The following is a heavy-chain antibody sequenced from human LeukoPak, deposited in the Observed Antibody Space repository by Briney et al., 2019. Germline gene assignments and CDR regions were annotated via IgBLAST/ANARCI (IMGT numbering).Heavy chain of an antibody. Sequence: SETLSLICSVSDGSTTGYYWSWIRQPPGKGLEWIAYVYYTGRTLYNPSLESRVTISVDTSKTQFSLTVTSVTAADTAVYYCARHMSVSYDAFDLWGRGTTVTVSS. CDR3: ARHMSVSYDAFDL. J-gene: IGHJ3*01. CDR1: DGSTTGYY. CDR2: VYYTGRT. D-gene: IGHD3-10*01. V-gene: IGHV4-59*08.